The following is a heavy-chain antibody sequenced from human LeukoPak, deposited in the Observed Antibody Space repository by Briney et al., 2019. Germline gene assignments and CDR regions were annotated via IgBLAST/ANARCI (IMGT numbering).Heavy chain of an antibody. CDR1: GFTFSTYS. Sequence: GGSLRLSCAASGFTFSTYSMNWVRQAPGKGLEWISYISSSTTTMYYADSVKGRFTISRDNAKNSLYLQMNSLRAEDTAAYYCARGVGELLPDSWGQGTLVTVSS. D-gene: IGHD3-10*01. CDR2: ISSSTTTM. V-gene: IGHV3-48*01. J-gene: IGHJ4*02. CDR3: ARGVGELLPDS.